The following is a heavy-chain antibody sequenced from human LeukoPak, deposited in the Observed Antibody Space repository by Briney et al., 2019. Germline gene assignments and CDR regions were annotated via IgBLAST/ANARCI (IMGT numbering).Heavy chain of an antibody. V-gene: IGHV3-33*01. D-gene: IGHD5-24*01. CDR1: GFTFSDYG. J-gene: IGHJ4*02. CDR2: IWFDESNK. Sequence: AGGSLRLSCVASGFTFSDYGMHWVRQAPGKGLEWVAVIWFDESNKYYADSVKGRFTISRDNSKNTLYLQMNSLRVEDTAVYYCPRDFGGDGYNSWGQGTLVTVSS. CDR3: PRDFGGDGYNS.